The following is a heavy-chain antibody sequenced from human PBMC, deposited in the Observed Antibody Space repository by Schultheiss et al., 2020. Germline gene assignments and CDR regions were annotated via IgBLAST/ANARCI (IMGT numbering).Heavy chain of an antibody. V-gene: IGHV3-15*05. J-gene: IGHJ4*02. Sequence: GGSLRLSCAVSGVTFSDAWVTWVRQAPGKGLQWVGRIKSEADGAITDYAAPVKGRFTISRHDSYNSVYLQMSSLRTDDTAVYYCTTAASYDYLWGAYRFDHWGQGTLVTVSS. CDR2: IKSEADGAIT. D-gene: IGHD3-16*02. CDR1: GVTFSDAW. CDR3: TTAASYDYLWGAYRFDH.